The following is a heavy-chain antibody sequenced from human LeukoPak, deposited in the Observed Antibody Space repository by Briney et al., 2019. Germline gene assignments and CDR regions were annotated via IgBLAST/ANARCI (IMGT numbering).Heavy chain of an antibody. CDR1: GGSFSGYY. CDR3: ASGGYSGYDYKALFDY. V-gene: IGHV4-34*01. D-gene: IGHD5-12*01. J-gene: IGHJ4*02. CDR2: INHSGST. Sequence: SETLSLTCAVYGGSFSGYYWSWIRQPPGKGLGWIGEINHSGSTNYNPSLKSRVTISVDTSKNQFSLKLSSVTAADTAVYYCASGGYSGYDYKALFDYWGQGTLVTVSS.